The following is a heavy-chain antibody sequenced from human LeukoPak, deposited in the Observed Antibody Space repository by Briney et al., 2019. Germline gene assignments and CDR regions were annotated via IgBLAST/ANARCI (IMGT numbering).Heavy chain of an antibody. D-gene: IGHD3-22*01. Sequence: GGSLRLPCAASGFAFSPFAMAWVRQAPGKGLEWVSRIRGSGGTTYYADSVKGRFTISRDNSKNTLYLQMDSLRAEDTAVYYCSKERSSSGYYDYWGLGTLVTVSS. CDR2: IRGSGGTT. J-gene: IGHJ4*02. V-gene: IGHV3-23*01. CDR1: GFAFSPFA. CDR3: SKERSSSGYYDY.